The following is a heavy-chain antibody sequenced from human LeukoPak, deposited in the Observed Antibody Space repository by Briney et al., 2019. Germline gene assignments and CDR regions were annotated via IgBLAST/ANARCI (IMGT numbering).Heavy chain of an antibody. CDR2: IYTSGST. V-gene: IGHV4-61*02. D-gene: IGHD3-10*01. CDR1: GGSISSGSYY. CDR3: AREGYYYGSGSDY. Sequence: SETLSLTCTVSGGSISSGSYYWSWIRQPAGKGLEWIGRIYTSGSTNYNPSLKSRVTISVDTSKNQFSLKLSSVTAADTAVYYCAREGYYYGSGSDYWGQGTLVTVSS. J-gene: IGHJ4*02.